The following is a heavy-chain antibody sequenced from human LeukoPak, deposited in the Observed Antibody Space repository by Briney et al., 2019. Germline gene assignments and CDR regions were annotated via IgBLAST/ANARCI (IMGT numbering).Heavy chain of an antibody. D-gene: IGHD5-18*01. V-gene: IGHV3-30*18. CDR2: ISKNGSNT. J-gene: IGHJ4*02. CDR1: GLIFETYG. CDR3: VKGRRGSSYVHYFDS. Sequence: PGGSLRLSCVVSGLIFETYGMHWVRQAPGKGLEWVGVISKNGSNTYYGDSVKGRFTISRDNSNNTLSLQMNGLTTEDTGVYFCVKGRRGSSYVHYFDSWGQGTLVTVSS.